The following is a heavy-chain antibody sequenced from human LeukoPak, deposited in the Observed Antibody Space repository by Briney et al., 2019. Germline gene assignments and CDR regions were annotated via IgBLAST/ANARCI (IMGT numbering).Heavy chain of an antibody. D-gene: IGHD2-15*01. J-gene: IGHJ3*02. CDR3: AKGWEYCSGGSCYIDAFDI. CDR1: GFTFSSYA. V-gene: IGHV3-23*01. Sequence: PGGSLRLSCAASGFTFSSYAMSWVRQAPGKGLEWVSAISGSGGSTYYADSVKGRFTISRDNSKNTLYLQMNSLRAEDTAVYYCAKGWEYCSGGSCYIDAFDIWGQGTMVTVSS. CDR2: ISGSGGST.